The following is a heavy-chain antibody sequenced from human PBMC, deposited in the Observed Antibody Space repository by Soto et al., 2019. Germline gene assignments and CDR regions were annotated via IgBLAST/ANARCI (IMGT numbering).Heavy chain of an antibody. V-gene: IGHV3-33*01. D-gene: IGHD6-19*01. J-gene: IGHJ4*02. Sequence: GGSLRLSCAASGFTFSSHGMHWVRQAPGEGLEWVAVIWVDESGKYYADSVKGRFTISRDDAKSTLYLQMNSLRVEDTATYYCASQRYSSGWHGVDDWGQGTVVTVSS. CDR3: ASQRYSSGWHGVDD. CDR1: GFTFSSHG. CDR2: IWVDESGK.